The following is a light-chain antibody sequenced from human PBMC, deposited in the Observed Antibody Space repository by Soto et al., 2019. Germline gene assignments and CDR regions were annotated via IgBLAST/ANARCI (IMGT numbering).Light chain of an antibody. V-gene: IGKV3-20*01. CDR2: GAS. J-gene: IGKJ1*01. CDR3: QQYGSSRWT. Sequence: EIVMTQSPGTLSLSPGERATLSCRASQSASSSYLAWYQQEPGQAPRLLIYGASSRATGIPDRFSGSGSGTDFTLTISRLEPEDFAVYYCQQYGSSRWTFGQGTKVDIK. CDR1: QSASSSY.